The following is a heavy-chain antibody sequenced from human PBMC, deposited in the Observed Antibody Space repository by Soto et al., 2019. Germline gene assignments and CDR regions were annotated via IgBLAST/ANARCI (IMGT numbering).Heavy chain of an antibody. CDR3: AREYSSSSVDYYHYGMDV. V-gene: IGHV6-1*01. CDR1: GDSVSSNSAA. D-gene: IGHD6-6*01. Sequence: SQTLSLTCAISGDSVSSNSAAWNWIRQPPSRGLEWLGRTYYRSKWYNDYAVSVKSRITINPDTSKNQFSLQLNSVTPEDTAVYYCAREYSSSSVDYYHYGMDVWGQGSTVTVSS. CDR2: TYYRSKWYN. J-gene: IGHJ6*02.